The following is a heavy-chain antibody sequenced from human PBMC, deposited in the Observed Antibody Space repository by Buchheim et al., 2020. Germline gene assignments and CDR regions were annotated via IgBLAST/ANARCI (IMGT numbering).Heavy chain of an antibody. CDR3: ARAEYYYDSSGYPHYWYFDL. V-gene: IGHV4-39*07. Sequence: QLQLQESGPGLVKPSETLSLTCTVSGGSISSSSNYWGWIRQPPGKGLEWIGSIYYSGSTYYNPSLKSRVTISVDTSKNQFSLTLSSVTAADTAVYYCARAEYYYDSSGYPHYWYFDLWGRGTL. CDR1: GGSISSSSNY. D-gene: IGHD3-22*01. J-gene: IGHJ2*01. CDR2: IYYSGST.